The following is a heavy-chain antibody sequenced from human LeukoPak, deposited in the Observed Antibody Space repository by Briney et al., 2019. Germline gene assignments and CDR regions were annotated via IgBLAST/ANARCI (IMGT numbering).Heavy chain of an antibody. CDR1: GFTFSSYA. J-gene: IGHJ4*02. D-gene: IGHD2-21*02. CDR2: ISASGGRT. CDR3: AKDFVVVPGNVNYFDY. Sequence: GGSLRLSCAASGFTFSSYAMSWVRQAPGKGLEWVSGISASGGRTFYADSVKGRFTVSRDNSKNTLYVQMKSLRAEDTAVYYCAKDFVVVPGNVNYFDYWGQGTLVTVSS. V-gene: IGHV3-23*01.